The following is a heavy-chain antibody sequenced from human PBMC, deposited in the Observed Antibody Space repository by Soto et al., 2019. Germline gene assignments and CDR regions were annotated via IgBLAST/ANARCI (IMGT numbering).Heavy chain of an antibody. J-gene: IGHJ3*02. Sequence: SVKVSCKSSGCTFSSYAISCVRQAPGQGLEWMGGIIPIFGTANYAQKFQGRVTITADESTSTAYMELSSLRSEDTAVYYCARDSLIYDSSGYNAFDIWGQGTMVTVSS. CDR1: GCTFSSYA. D-gene: IGHD3-22*01. CDR3: ARDSLIYDSSGYNAFDI. V-gene: IGHV1-69*13. CDR2: IIPIFGTA.